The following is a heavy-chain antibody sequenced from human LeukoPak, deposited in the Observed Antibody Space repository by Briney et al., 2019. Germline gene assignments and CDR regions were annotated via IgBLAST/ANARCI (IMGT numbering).Heavy chain of an antibody. J-gene: IGHJ4*02. V-gene: IGHV3-7*01. CDR1: GFTFSSYW. CDR3: ARVMRYSYYFDY. Sequence: PGGSLRLSCAATGFTFSSYWMSWVRQAPGKGLEWVANIKEDGSGKYYVDSVKGRFTISRDNAKNSLYLQMNSLRAEDTAVYYCARVMRYSYYFDYWGQGTLVTVSS. CDR2: IKEDGSGK. D-gene: IGHD1-1*01.